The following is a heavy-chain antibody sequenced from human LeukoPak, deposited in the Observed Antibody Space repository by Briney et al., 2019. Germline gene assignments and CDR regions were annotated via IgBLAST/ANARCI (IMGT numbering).Heavy chain of an antibody. V-gene: IGHV4-39*01. CDR1: GGSISSSNYY. Sequence: SETLSLTCTVSGGSISSSNYYWGWIRQPPGKGLEWIGSIYYSGSTYYNPSLKSRVTISVDTSKNQFSLKLSSVTAADTAVYYCARLRVEYYFDYWGQGTLVTVSS. CDR2: IYYSGST. J-gene: IGHJ4*02. CDR3: ARLRVEYYFDY.